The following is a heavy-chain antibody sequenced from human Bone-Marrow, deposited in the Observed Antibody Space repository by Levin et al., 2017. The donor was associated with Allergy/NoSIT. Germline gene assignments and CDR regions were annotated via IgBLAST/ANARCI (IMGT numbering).Heavy chain of an antibody. V-gene: IGHV3-21*01. CDR2: ISSMSTYT. CDR3: ARDLSGSFCGTSDY. Sequence: GGSLRLSCAASGFTFNDYTMNWVRQAPGKGLEWVSSISSMSTYTFNADSVKGRFTISRANAKNLVSLQMNSLRAEDTAVYYCARDLSGSFCGTSDYWGQGILVTVSS. D-gene: IGHD1-26*01. CDR1: GFTFNDYT. J-gene: IGHJ4*02.